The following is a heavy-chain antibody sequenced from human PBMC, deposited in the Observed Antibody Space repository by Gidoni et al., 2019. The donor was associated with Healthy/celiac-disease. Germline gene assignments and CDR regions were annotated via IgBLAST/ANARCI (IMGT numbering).Heavy chain of an antibody. D-gene: IGHD6-25*01. CDR3: AKDIMAGIPVSGWNAFDI. V-gene: IGHV3-9*01. CDR1: GFTFDDYA. Sequence: EVQLVESGGGLVQPGRSLRLSCAASGFTFDDYAMHWVRQAPGKGLEWVSGISWNSGSIGYADSVKGRFTISRDNAKNSLYLQMNSLRAEDTALYYCAKDIMAGIPVSGWNAFDIWGQGTMVTVSS. CDR2: ISWNSGSI. J-gene: IGHJ3*02.